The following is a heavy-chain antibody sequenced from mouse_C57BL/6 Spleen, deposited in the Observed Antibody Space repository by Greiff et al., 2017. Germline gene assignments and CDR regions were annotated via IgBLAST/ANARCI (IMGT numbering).Heavy chain of an antibody. D-gene: IGHD1-1*01. CDR3: ASITTVVATRGYYAMDY. CDR2: INPNNGGT. Sequence: VQLKESGPELVKPGASVKMSCKASGYTFTDYNMHWVKQSHGKSLEWIGYINPNNGGTSYNQKFKGKATLTVNKSSSTAYMELRSLTSEDSAVYYCASITTVVATRGYYAMDYWGQGTSVTVSS. V-gene: IGHV1-22*01. CDR1: GYTFTDYN. J-gene: IGHJ4*01.